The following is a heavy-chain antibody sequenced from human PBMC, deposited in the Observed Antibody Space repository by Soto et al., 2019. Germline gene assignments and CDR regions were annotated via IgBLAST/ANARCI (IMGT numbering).Heavy chain of an antibody. J-gene: IGHJ4*02. CDR3: ARGGCSSTSCYGSGFCDY. Sequence: ASVKVSCKASGYTFTSYGISCVRQAPGQGLEWMGWISAYNGNTNYAQKLQGRVTMTTDTSTSTAYMELRSLRSDDTAVYYCARGGCSSTSCYGSGFCDYWGQGTLVTVSS. D-gene: IGHD2-2*01. CDR1: GYTFTSYG. V-gene: IGHV1-18*01. CDR2: ISAYNGNT.